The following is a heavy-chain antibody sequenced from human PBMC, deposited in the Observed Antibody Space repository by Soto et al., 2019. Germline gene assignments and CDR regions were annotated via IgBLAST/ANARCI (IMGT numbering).Heavy chain of an antibody. CDR2: ISTYNGNT. V-gene: IGHV1-18*01. CDR1: GYTFTSYG. J-gene: IGHJ4*02. Sequence: QVQLVQSGAEVKKPGASVKVSCKASGYTFTSYGISWVRQAPGQGLEWMGWISTYNGNTKYAQKLQGRVTMTTDTATGPAYMELRSLRADDTAVFYCAREMVRGVGSDYWGQGTLVTFSS. D-gene: IGHD3-10*01. CDR3: AREMVRGVGSDY.